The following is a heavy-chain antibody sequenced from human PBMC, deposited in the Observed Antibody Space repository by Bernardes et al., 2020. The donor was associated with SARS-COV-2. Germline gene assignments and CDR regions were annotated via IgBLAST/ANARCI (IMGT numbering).Heavy chain of an antibody. CDR3: AGRIVVVVAATPRGAFDI. Sequence: SETLSLTCTVSGGSISSSSYYWGWIRQPPGKGLEWIGSIYYSGSTYYNPSLKSRVTISVDTSKNQFSLKLSSVTAADTAVYYCAGRIVVVVAATPRGAFDIWGQGTMVTVSS. CDR1: GGSISSSSYY. V-gene: IGHV4-39*01. D-gene: IGHD2-15*01. J-gene: IGHJ3*02. CDR2: IYYSGST.